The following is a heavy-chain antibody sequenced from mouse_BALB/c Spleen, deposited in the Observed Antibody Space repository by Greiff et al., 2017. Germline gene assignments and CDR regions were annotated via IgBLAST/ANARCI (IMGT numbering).Heavy chain of an antibody. V-gene: IGHV1S16*01. CDR2: INPSNGGT. CDR1: GYTFTSYY. D-gene: IGHD2-4*01. CDR3: TSITTEVRNAMDY. J-gene: IGHJ4*01. Sequence: QVQLQQSGAELVKPGASVKLSCKASGYTFTSYYMYWVKQRPGQGLEWIGEINPSNGGTNFNEKFKSKATLTVDKSSSTAYMQLSSLTSEDSAVYYCTSITTEVRNAMDYWGQGTSVTVSS.